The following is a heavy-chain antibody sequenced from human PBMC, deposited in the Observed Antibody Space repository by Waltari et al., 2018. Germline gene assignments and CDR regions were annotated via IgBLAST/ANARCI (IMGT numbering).Heavy chain of an antibody. D-gene: IGHD1-26*01. CDR3: ARVNGSNWDVDY. Sequence: QVHLAQSGAGVMEPGCSVKVSRRTSGATHSSYAISSAIQTPGQGLEWMGWIIPIYGTPNYAQKFQGRVTITADKSTSTAYMELSSLRSEDTAVYYCARVNGSNWDVDYWGQGTLVTVSS. CDR2: IIPIYGTP. V-gene: IGHV1-69*14. J-gene: IGHJ4*02. CDR1: GATHSSYA.